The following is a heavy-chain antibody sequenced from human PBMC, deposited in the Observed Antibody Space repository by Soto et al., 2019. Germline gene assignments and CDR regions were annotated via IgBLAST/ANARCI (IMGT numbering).Heavy chain of an antibody. CDR3: ARDGDQRLSFDF. D-gene: IGHD6-25*01. CDR2: MNPSSGNT. J-gene: IGHJ4*02. CDR1: GYTFTSYD. Sequence: ASVKVSCKASGYTFTSYDIDWVRQAPGQGLEWMGWMNPSSGNTGYAPRFQGRFMMTRNTSTNTAYMELSSLSSDDTAVYYCARDGDQRLSFDFWGQGTLVTVSS. V-gene: IGHV1-8*01.